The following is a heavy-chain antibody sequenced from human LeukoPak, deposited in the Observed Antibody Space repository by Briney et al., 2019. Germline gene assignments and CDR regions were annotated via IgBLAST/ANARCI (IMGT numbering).Heavy chain of an antibody. CDR2: IRYDGSNK. D-gene: IGHD3-3*01. V-gene: IGHV3-30*02. CDR3: AKDRIHDSDFFN. CDR1: GFTFSSYG. J-gene: IGHJ4*02. Sequence: GGSLRLSCAASGFTFSSYGMHWVRQAPGKGLEWVAFIRYDGSNKYYADSVKGRFTISRDNSKNTLYLQMNSLRAEDTAVYYCAKDRIHDSDFFNWGRGTLVTVSS.